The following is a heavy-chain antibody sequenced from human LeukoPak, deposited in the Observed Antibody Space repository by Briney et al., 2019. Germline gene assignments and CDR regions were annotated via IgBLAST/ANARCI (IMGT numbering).Heavy chain of an antibody. CDR2: INPNSGDT. CDR1: GYTFNVYF. D-gene: IGHD5-24*01. J-gene: IGHJ2*01. V-gene: IGHV1-2*02. Sequence: ASVTVSYKASGYTFNVYFLHWLRQAAGRGRDWIEWINPNSGDTSYAQKFQGRVTMTSDTSTSTVYMELSSLRSEDTAVYYCARDGGDGYNPAYFDLWGRGTLVTVSS. CDR3: ARDGGDGYNPAYFDL.